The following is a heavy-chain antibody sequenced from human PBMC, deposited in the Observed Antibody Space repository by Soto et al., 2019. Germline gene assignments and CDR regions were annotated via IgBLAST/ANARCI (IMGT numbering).Heavy chain of an antibody. V-gene: IGHV2-5*01. Sequence: ESGPTLVNPTQTLRLTCAFSGFSLSASGASVGWIRQPPGKALEWLAHIYWNDDKRYSPSLRSRLTISKGTSKNQVVLTFTNMDPADTGTYYCVHRLDVPGPAFDPWGQGTLVTVSS. D-gene: IGHD3-10*02. CDR3: VHRLDVPGPAFDP. J-gene: IGHJ5*02. CDR2: IYWNDDK. CDR1: GFSLSASGAS.